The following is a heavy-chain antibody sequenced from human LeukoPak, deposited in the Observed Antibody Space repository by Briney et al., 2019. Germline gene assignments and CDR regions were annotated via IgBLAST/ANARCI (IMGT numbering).Heavy chain of an antibody. J-gene: IGHJ6*03. V-gene: IGHV4-59*01. CDR3: ARDMDSSGQYYYYMDV. D-gene: IGHD6-6*01. CDR1: GGSINSDY. Sequence: SETRSLTRSVSGGSINSDYWGWIRQPPGKGLEWIGYIYYSGGTTYNPSLKSRVTISVDRSKNQFSLKLTSVTAADTAVYYCARDMDSSGQYYYYMDVWGKGTTVTVSS. CDR2: IYYSGGT.